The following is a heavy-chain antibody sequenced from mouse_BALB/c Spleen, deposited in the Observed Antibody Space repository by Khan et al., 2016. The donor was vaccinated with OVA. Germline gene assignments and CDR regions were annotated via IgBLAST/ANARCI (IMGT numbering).Heavy chain of an antibody. J-gene: IGHJ3*01. Sequence: QVQLKQSGAELAQPGASVKMSCRTSGYTFTTYWMHWVKQRPGQGLEWIGYINPSTDYTEYNQRFKDKATLTTDKSSSTAYIQLSRLTSEDSAVYYFTRRGLYGIFTYRGQGSLVTVSA. CDR2: INPSTDYT. V-gene: IGHV1-7*01. CDR3: TRRGLYGIFTY. CDR1: GYTFTTYW. D-gene: IGHD2-1*01.